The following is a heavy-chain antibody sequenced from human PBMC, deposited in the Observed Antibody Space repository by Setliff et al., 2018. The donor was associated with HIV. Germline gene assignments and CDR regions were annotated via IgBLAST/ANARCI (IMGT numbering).Heavy chain of an antibody. CDR3: ARSSLHCCGGSCYLTWFDP. J-gene: IGHJ5*02. V-gene: IGHV4-34*01. Sequence: SETLSLTCAVYGGSFSGNYWNWIRQPPGKGLEWIGEINHSANTNYSPSLKSRVTISVDTSKNQFSLKLNSVTAADTAVYYCARSSLHCCGGSCYLTWFDPWGQGTRVTVSS. D-gene: IGHD2-15*01. CDR1: GGSFSGNY. CDR2: INHSANT.